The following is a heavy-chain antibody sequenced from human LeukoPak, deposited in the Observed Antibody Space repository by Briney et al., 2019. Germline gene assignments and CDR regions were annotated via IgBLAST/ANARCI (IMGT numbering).Heavy chain of an antibody. V-gene: IGHV3-21*01. Sequence: GGSLRLSCAASGFTLSSYSMNWVRQAPGKGLEWVSSISSSSSYIYYADSVKGRFTISRDNAKNSLYLQMNSLRAEDTAVYYCAPTITMIVVVPTGMDVWGQGTTVTVSS. CDR1: GFTLSSYS. D-gene: IGHD3-22*01. CDR3: APTITMIVVVPTGMDV. CDR2: ISSSSSYI. J-gene: IGHJ6*02.